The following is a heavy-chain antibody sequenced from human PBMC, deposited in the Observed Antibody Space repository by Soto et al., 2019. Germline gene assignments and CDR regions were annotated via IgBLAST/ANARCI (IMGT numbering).Heavy chain of an antibody. CDR1: GFTFSSYA. D-gene: IGHD5-18*01. Sequence: GGSLRLSCAASGFTFSSYAMHWVRQAPGKGLEYVSAISSNGGSTYYANSVKGRFTISRDNSKNTLYLQMGSLRAEDMAVYYCARELTLYSLGIQLWLKGAFDIWGQGTMVTVSS. CDR2: ISSNGGST. V-gene: IGHV3-64*01. J-gene: IGHJ3*02. CDR3: ARELTLYSLGIQLWLKGAFDI.